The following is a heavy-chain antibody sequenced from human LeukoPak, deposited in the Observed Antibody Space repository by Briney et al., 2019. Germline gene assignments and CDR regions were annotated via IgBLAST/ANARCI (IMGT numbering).Heavy chain of an antibody. CDR3: ARVRSTQQLGSLYYYYYMDV. CDR1: GFGFSDSY. D-gene: IGHD6-13*01. CDR2: ISGSGSDM. Sequence: PGGSLRLSCVVSGFGFSDSYMTWIRQTPGKGLEWLAYISGSGSDMYYADSVKGRFTISRDNAKNSLYLQMNSLRAEDTAVYYCARVRSTQQLGSLYYYYYMDVWGKGTTVTVSS. J-gene: IGHJ6*03. V-gene: IGHV3-11*04.